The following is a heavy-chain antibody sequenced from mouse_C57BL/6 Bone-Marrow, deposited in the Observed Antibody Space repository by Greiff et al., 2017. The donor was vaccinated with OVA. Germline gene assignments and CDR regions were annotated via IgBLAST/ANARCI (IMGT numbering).Heavy chain of an antibody. J-gene: IGHJ2*01. CDR3: AREGDYYGSSYFDY. CDR2: IYYSGTI. V-gene: IGHV3-5*01. Sequence: EVKLMESGPGLVKPSQTVFLTCTVTGISITTGNYRWSWIRQFPGNKLEWIGYIYYSGTITYNPSLTSRTTITRDTPKNQFFLEMNSLTAEDTATYYCAREGDYYGSSYFDYWGQGTTLTVSS. D-gene: IGHD1-1*01. CDR1: GISITTGNYR.